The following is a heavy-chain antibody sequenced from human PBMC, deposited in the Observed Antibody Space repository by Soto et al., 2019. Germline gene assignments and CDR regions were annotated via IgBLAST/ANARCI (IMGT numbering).Heavy chain of an antibody. D-gene: IGHD3-10*01. CDR2: INSVASYV. CDR3: TLDRSSFMRGRIRGPYGGLDV. CDR1: RFAFSSYS. Sequence: QLVESGGGLVEPGGSLRVSCAASRFAFSSYSMHWVRQAPMKGLEWVASINSVASYVYYADSVEGRFTISRDNAKNSGYLQGNSLRAEDTAVYYCTLDRSSFMRGRIRGPYGGLDVWGQGTTVLVS. V-gene: IGHV3-21*01. J-gene: IGHJ6*02.